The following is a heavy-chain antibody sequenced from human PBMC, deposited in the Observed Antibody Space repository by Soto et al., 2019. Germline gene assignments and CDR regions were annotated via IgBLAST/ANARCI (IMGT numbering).Heavy chain of an antibody. V-gene: IGHV4-39*01. J-gene: IGHJ4*02. Sequence: SETLSLTCPVSGGSISSSSYYWGWIRQPPRKGLEWIGSIYYSGSTYYNPSLKSRVTISVDTSKNQFSLKLSSVTAADTAVYYCVRHRLLTPPVYWGQGTPVTVSS. CDR1: GGSISSSSYY. CDR3: VRHRLLTPPVY. D-gene: IGHD1-26*01. CDR2: IYYSGST.